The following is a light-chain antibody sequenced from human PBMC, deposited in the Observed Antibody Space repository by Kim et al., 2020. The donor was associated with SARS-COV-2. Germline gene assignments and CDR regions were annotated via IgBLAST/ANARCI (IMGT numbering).Light chain of an antibody. Sequence: PGRAARITCGGDNIGSKSVHWYQQRPGQAPVLVIFDDTDRPSGIPERFSGSNSGNTATLTISRVEAGDEADFYCQVWDASSDHPMFGGGTQLTVL. V-gene: IGLV3-21*03. CDR1: NIGSKS. J-gene: IGLJ3*02. CDR3: QVWDASSDHPM. CDR2: DDT.